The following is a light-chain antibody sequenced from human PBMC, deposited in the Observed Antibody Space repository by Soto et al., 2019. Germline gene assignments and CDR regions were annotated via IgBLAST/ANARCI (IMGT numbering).Light chain of an antibody. Sequence: QAALTQPASVYGSPGQSITISCTGTSSDVGGYNYVSWYQQHPGKAPKLMIYDVSNRPSGVSNRFSGSKSGNTASLTISGLQAEDEADYYCSPYTSSSTSVVFGGGTKLTDL. CDR1: SSDVGGYNY. CDR2: DVS. CDR3: SPYTSSSTSVV. V-gene: IGLV2-14*01. J-gene: IGLJ2*01.